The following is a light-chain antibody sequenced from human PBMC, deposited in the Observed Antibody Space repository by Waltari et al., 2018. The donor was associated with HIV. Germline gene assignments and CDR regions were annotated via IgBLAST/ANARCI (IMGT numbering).Light chain of an antibody. V-gene: IGLV3-1*01. CDR2: EDT. CDR3: QAWDISTVA. Sequence: SYDLTQPPSVSVSPGQTATIICSGDKLGDKYASWYQQKPGQSPVLVIYEDTKRPSGIPERFFGSNSGNTATLTIRGTQAMDEADYYCQAWDISTVAFGGGTKLTVL. CDR1: KLGDKY. J-gene: IGLJ2*01.